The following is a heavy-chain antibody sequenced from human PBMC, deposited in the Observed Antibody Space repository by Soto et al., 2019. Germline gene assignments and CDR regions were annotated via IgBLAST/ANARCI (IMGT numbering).Heavy chain of an antibody. J-gene: IGHJ4*02. CDR3: ARDPFTQTYYFDY. CDR2: INAGNGNT. V-gene: IGHV1-3*01. D-gene: IGHD3-16*01. CDR1: GYTFTSYA. Sequence: ASVKVSCKASGYTFTSYAMHWVRQAPGQRLEWMGWINAGNGNTKYSQKFQGRVTITRDTSASTAYMELSSLRSEDTAVYYCARDPFTQTYYFDYWGQGTLVTVSS.